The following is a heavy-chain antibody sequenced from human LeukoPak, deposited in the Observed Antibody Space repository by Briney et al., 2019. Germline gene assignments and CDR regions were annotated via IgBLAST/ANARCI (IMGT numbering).Heavy chain of an antibody. CDR3: ASLAVTTDAFDI. CDR1: GYIFTGYY. V-gene: IGHV1-2*02. Sequence: GASVKVSCKASGYIFTGYYMIWVRQAPGHGLEWMGWINPNSGDTNFAQKFQGRVTMTSDTSISTAYMELSRLSSDDTAVYYCASLAVTTDAFDIWVQGTMVTVSS. D-gene: IGHD4-17*01. J-gene: IGHJ3*02. CDR2: INPNSGDT.